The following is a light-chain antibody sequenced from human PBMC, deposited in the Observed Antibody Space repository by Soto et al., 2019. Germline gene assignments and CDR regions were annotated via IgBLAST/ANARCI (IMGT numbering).Light chain of an antibody. V-gene: IGKV1-39*01. CDR2: AAS. CDR1: QTISNY. J-gene: IGKJ4*01. CDR3: QQYYSYPLT. Sequence: DIQMTQSPSSLSASVRDRVTITCLASQTISNYLNWYQQKPGKAPKLLIYAASTLQSGVPSRFSGSGSGTDFTLTISCLQSEDFATYYCQQYYSYPLTFGGGTKVDIK.